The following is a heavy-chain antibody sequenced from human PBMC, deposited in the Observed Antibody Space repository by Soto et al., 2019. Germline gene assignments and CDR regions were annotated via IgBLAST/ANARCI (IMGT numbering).Heavy chain of an antibody. V-gene: IGHV3-23*01. CDR1: GFTFSSYA. Sequence: PGGSLRLSCAASGFTFSSYAMSWVRQAPGKGLEWVSAISGSGGSTYYADSVKGRFTISRDNSKNTLYLQMNSLRAEDTAVYYCAKDQPPTYYCDSSGYYWGSPWGQGTLVTVSS. D-gene: IGHD3-22*01. CDR3: AKDQPPTYYCDSSGYYWGSP. J-gene: IGHJ4*02. CDR2: ISGSGGST.